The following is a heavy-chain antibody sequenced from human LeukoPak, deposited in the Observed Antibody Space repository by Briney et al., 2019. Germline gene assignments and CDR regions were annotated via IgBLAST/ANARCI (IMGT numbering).Heavy chain of an antibody. D-gene: IGHD2-15*01. J-gene: IGHJ4*02. CDR3: ARGIYFDY. Sequence: SETLSLTCTVSGGSISSYYWSWIRQPPGKGLEWIGYIYYSGSTYYNPSLKSRVTISVDTSKNQFSLKLSSVTAADTAVYYCARGIYFDYWGQGTLVTVSS. CDR1: GGSISSYY. CDR2: IYYSGST. V-gene: IGHV4-59*12.